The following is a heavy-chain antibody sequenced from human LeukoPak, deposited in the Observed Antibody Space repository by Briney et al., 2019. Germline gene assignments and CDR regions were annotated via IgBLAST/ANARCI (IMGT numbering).Heavy chain of an antibody. D-gene: IGHD5-12*01. CDR3: ARISLSGFWSTLNAFDI. Sequence: ASVKVSCKASGYTFKNYGISWVRQAPGQGLEWMGWISAYNGKTNYAQKFQGRVTITTDTSTDTAYVEVRSLRSDDTALYYCARISLSGFWSTLNAFDIWGQGTMVTVSP. CDR2: ISAYNGKT. CDR1: GYTFKNYG. V-gene: IGHV1-18*01. J-gene: IGHJ3*02.